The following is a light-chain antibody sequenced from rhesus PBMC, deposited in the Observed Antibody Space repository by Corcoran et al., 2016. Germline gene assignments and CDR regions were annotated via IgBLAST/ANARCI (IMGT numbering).Light chain of an antibody. CDR3: QQHNSHPRT. CDR1: QTISSY. Sequence: DIQMTQSPSSLSASVGDRVTITCRASQTISSYLAWYQQKPGKVPKLLIYGASSLESGVPSRFSGGGSGTEFTLTISSLQPEDFSVYYCQQHNSHPRTFGQGTKVEI. CDR2: GAS. J-gene: IGKJ1*01. V-gene: IGKV1-44*02.